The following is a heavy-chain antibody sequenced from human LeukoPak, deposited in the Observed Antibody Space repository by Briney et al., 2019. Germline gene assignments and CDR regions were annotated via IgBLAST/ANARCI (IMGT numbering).Heavy chain of an antibody. D-gene: IGHD3-16*01. Sequence: GGSLRLSCSASGFVFSIYTMYWVRQAPGKGPEYVSTISGSGNGGSIYYADSVKRRFTISRDDSKSILYLQMNGLRSEDTAVYYCVKDFGRVRGTPDSWGQGTLVTVSS. CDR2: ISGSGNGGSI. CDR1: GFVFSIYT. CDR3: VKDFGRVRGTPDS. J-gene: IGHJ4*02. V-gene: IGHV3-64D*06.